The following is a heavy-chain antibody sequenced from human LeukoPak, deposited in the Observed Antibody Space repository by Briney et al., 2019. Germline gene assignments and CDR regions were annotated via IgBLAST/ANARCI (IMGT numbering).Heavy chain of an antibody. V-gene: IGHV1-2*04. D-gene: IGHD6-13*01. Sequence: ASVKVSCKASGYTFTGYYMHWVRQAPGQGLEWMGWINPNSGGTNYAQKFQGWVTMTRDTSIRTAYMEMSRLRSDDTAVYYCARGHSYSSSFDYWGQGTLVTVSS. CDR2: INPNSGGT. J-gene: IGHJ4*02. CDR3: ARGHSYSSSFDY. CDR1: GYTFTGYY.